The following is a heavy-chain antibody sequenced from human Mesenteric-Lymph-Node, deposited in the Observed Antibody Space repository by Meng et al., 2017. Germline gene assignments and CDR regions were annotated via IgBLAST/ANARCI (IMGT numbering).Heavy chain of an antibody. V-gene: IGHV6-1*01. D-gene: IGHD6-25*01. CDR1: GDILSPKRPC. Sequence: QVQLPHSGRHLVKASATLPLPCDHSGDILSPKRPCCNWIRQSPSGGLEWLGRTYYKSKWYNDYAESVKSRITINPDTSKNQFSLQLNSVTPEDTAVYYCARDPAAFDFWGQGILVTVSS. CDR2: TYYKSKWYN. CDR3: ARDPAAFDF. J-gene: IGHJ4*02.